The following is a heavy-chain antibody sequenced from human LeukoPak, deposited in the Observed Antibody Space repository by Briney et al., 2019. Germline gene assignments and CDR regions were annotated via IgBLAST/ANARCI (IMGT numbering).Heavy chain of an antibody. CDR2: MYTSGST. CDR1: GGSISSGNYY. D-gene: IGHD6-19*01. J-gene: IGHJ4*02. CDR3: ARALVVAGTGFDY. V-gene: IGHV4-61*02. Sequence: SETLSLTCTVSGGSISSGNYYWSWIRQPARKGLEWIGRMYTSGSTNYNPSLKSRVAISVDTSKNQFSLKLSSVTAADTAVYYCARALVVAGTGFDYWGQGTLVTVSS.